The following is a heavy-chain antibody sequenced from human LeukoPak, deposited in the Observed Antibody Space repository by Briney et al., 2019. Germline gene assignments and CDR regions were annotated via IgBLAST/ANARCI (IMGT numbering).Heavy chain of an antibody. CDR3: ARASGGFIAAAGNVY. CDR2: IIPIFGTA. J-gene: IGHJ4*02. Sequence: GASVTVSFTASGGTFSSYAISWVRQAPGQGLEWMGGIIPIFGTANYAQKLQGRVTITADGSTSTAYMELSSLRSEDTAVYYCARASGGFIAAAGNVYWGQGTLVTVSS. V-gene: IGHV1-69*13. D-gene: IGHD6-13*01. CDR1: GGTFSSYA.